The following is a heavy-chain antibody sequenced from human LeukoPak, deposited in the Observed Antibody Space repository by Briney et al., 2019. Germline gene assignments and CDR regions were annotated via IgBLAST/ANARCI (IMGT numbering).Heavy chain of an antibody. CDR3: ARVIVVDNWFDP. CDR2: IYHSGST. Sequence: SDTLSLTCAVSGGSISSINWWSWVRQPPGKGLEWIGEIYHSGSTNYNPSLKSRVTISVDKSKNQFSLKLSSVTAADTAVYYCARVIVVDNWFDPWGQGTLVTVSS. J-gene: IGHJ5*02. CDR1: GGSISSINW. V-gene: IGHV4-4*02. D-gene: IGHD2-2*01.